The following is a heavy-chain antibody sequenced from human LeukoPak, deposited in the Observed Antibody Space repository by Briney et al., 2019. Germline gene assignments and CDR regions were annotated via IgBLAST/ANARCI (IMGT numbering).Heavy chain of an antibody. CDR1: GFTFSSYT. Sequence: GGSLRLSCAASGFTFSSYTMNWVRQAPGKGLEWVSSITSSSSYIYYADSVKGRFTISRDNAKNSLYLQMNSLRVEDTAVYYCARHVVAVGFDYWGQGTLVTVSS. CDR3: ARHVVAVGFDY. J-gene: IGHJ4*02. D-gene: IGHD3-22*01. V-gene: IGHV3-21*01. CDR2: ITSSSSYI.